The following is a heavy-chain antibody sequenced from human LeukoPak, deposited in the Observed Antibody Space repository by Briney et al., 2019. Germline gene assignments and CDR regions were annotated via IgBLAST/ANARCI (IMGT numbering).Heavy chain of an antibody. CDR3: ARDPMGIMTTVTREGMDV. CDR2: ISSSSSYI. CDR1: GFTFSSYS. V-gene: IGHV3-21*01. D-gene: IGHD4-17*01. J-gene: IGHJ6*02. Sequence: GGSLRLSCAASGFTFSSYSMNWVRQAPGKGLEWVSSISSSSSYIYYADSAKGRFTISRDNAKNSLYLQMNSLRAEDTAVYYCARDPMGIMTTVTREGMDVWGQGTTVTVSS.